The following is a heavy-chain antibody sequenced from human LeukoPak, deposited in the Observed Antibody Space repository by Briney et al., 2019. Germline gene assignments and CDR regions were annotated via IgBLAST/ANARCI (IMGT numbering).Heavy chain of an antibody. V-gene: IGHV3-30-3*01. CDR1: GFTFSSYA. CDR3: AREMASFYGGPFDY. Sequence: PGRSLRLSCVASGFTFSSYAMHWVRQAPGKGLEWVAVISYDGSNKYYADSVKGRFTISRDNSKNTLYLQMNSLRAEDTAVYYCAREMASFYGGPFDYWGQGTLVTVSS. J-gene: IGHJ4*02. D-gene: IGHD4-23*01. CDR2: ISYDGSNK.